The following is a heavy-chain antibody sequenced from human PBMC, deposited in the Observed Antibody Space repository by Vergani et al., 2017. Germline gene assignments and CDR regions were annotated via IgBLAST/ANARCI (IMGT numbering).Heavy chain of an antibody. Sequence: EVQLVESGGGLVQPGRSLRLSCAASGFTFDDYAMHWVRQAPGKGLEWVSGISWNSGSIGYADSVKGRFTISRDNSKNTLYLQMNSLRAEDTAVYYCAKVGNYYYYYMDVWGKGTTVTVSS. CDR1: GFTFDDYA. J-gene: IGHJ6*03. CDR2: ISWNSGSI. V-gene: IGHV3-9*01. CDR3: AKVGNYYYYYMDV.